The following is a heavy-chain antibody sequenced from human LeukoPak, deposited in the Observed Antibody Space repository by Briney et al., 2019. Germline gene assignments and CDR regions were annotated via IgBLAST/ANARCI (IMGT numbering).Heavy chain of an antibody. D-gene: IGHD5-18*01. V-gene: IGHV1-18*01. CDR2: MNPISGNT. J-gene: IGHJ6*03. Sequence: ASVKVSCKASGYTFTNYDVNWVRQATGQGLEWMGWMNPISGNTNYAQKLQGRVTMTTDTSTSTAYMELRSLRSDDTAVYYCARTEDTAMASRYYYYMDVWGKGTTVTVSS. CDR3: ARTEDTAMASRYYYYMDV. CDR1: GYTFTNYD.